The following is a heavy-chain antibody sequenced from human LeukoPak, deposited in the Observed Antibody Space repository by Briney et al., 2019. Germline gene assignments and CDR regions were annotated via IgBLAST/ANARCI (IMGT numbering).Heavy chain of an antibody. D-gene: IGHD3-9*01. CDR2: INPNSGGT. Sequence: ASVKVSCTASGYTFTGYYMHWVRQAPGQGLEWMGWINPNSGGTNYAQKFQGRVTMTRDTSISTAYMELSRLRSDGTAVYYCARAVNDILTGYADVGGYWGQGTLVTVSS. V-gene: IGHV1-2*02. CDR3: ARAVNDILTGYADVGGY. J-gene: IGHJ4*02. CDR1: GYTFTGYY.